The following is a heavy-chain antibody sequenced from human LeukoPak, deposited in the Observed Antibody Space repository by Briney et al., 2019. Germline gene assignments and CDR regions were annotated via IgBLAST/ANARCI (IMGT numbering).Heavy chain of an antibody. J-gene: IGHJ4*02. Sequence: GGSLRLSCAASGFTFSSYSMNWVRQAPGKGLESVSYVSSSSSTIYYADSVKGRFTISRDNAKNSLYLQMNSLRAEDTAVYYCARGPYDYGDYGSFDYWGQGTLVTVSS. D-gene: IGHD4-17*01. CDR1: GFTFSSYS. V-gene: IGHV3-48*04. CDR2: VSSSSSTI. CDR3: ARGPYDYGDYGSFDY.